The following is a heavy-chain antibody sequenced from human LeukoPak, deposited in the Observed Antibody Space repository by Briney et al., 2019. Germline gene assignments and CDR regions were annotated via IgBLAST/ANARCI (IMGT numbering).Heavy chain of an antibody. V-gene: IGHV3-23*01. CDR2: ISGSGGST. Sequence: GGSLRLSCAASGFTVSSNYMSWVRQAPGKGLEWVSTISGSGGSTYSADSVKGRFTISRDNSKNTLYLQMNSLRAEDTAVYYCAKLTHDGYASGWYLIVDYFDYWGQGTLVTVSS. CDR1: GFTVSSNY. D-gene: IGHD6-19*01. CDR3: AKLTHDGYASGWYLIVDYFDY. J-gene: IGHJ4*02.